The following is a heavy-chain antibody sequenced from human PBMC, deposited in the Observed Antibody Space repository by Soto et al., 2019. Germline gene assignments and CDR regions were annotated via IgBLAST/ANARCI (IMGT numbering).Heavy chain of an antibody. J-gene: IGHJ5*02. CDR2: IVVGSGNT. CDR1: GFTFTSSA. D-gene: IGHD6-13*01. V-gene: IGHV1-58*01. Sequence: GASVKVSCKASGFTFTSSAVQWVRQARGQRLEWIGWIVVGSGNTNYAQKFQERVTIARDMSTSTAYMELSSLRSEDTAVYYCAALIAAAGTTETWFDPWGPGTLVTVSS. CDR3: AALIAAAGTTETWFDP.